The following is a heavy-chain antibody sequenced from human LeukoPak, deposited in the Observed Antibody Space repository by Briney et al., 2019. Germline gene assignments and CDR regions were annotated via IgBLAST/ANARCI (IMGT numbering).Heavy chain of an antibody. CDR1: GYTFTSYG. D-gene: IGHD5-12*01. CDR2: ISAYNGNT. Sequence: GASVKVSCKASGYTFTSYGISWVRQAPGQGLEWMGWISAYNGNTNYAQKFQGRVTMTEDTSTDTAYMELSSLRSEDTAVYYCATGHPRRLRWLRSPEDYWGQGTLVTVSS. J-gene: IGHJ4*02. V-gene: IGHV1-18*01. CDR3: ATGHPRRLRWLRSPEDY.